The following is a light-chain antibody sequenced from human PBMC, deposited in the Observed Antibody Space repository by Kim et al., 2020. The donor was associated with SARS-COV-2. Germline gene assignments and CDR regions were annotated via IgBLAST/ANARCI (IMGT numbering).Light chain of an antibody. CDR1: ELGDKY. CDR2: QDI. J-gene: IGLJ3*02. Sequence: SYELTQPPSVSVSPGQTASITCSGDELGDKYVFWFQQKAGQSPVLVIYQDIKRPAGIPERFSASNSGNTATLTISGTQATDEADYYCQAWDSGTAVVFDG. CDR3: QAWDSGTAVV. V-gene: IGLV3-1*01.